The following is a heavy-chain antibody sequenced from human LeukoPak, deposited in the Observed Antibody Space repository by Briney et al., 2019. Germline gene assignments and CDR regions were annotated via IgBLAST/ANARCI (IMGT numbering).Heavy chain of an antibody. J-gene: IGHJ6*03. V-gene: IGHV4-61*02. CDR3: ARGKSSGWAYYYYYMDV. CDR1: GGSISSYSYY. Sequence: SETLSLTCTVSGGSISSYSYYWSWIRQPAGKGLEWIGRIYTRGNTNYNPSLKSRVTISIDTSKNQFSLKLSSMTAADTAVYYCARGKSSGWAYYYYYMDVWGKGTTVTISS. CDR2: IYTRGNT. D-gene: IGHD6-19*01.